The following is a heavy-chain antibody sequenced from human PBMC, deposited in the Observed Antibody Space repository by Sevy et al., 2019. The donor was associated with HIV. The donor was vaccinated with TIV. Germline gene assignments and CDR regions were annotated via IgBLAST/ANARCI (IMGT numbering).Heavy chain of an antibody. CDR1: GFTFSSYS. V-gene: IGHV3-48*02. CDR2: ISSSSSTI. D-gene: IGHD3-10*01. J-gene: IGHJ2*01. Sequence: GGSLRLSCAASGFTFSSYSMNWVRQAPGKGLEWVSYISSSSSTIYYADSVKGRFTISRDNAKNSLYLQMNSLRDEDTAVYYWARGKYYYGSGSYNRWYFDLWGRGTLVTVSS. CDR3: ARGKYYYGSGSYNRWYFDL.